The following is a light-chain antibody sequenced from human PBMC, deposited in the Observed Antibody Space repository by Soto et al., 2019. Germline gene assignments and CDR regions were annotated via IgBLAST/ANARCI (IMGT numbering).Light chain of an antibody. CDR2: GAS. V-gene: IGKV3-20*01. CDR3: QQYGGSPRWT. Sequence: ETVLTQSPGTLSLSPGERATLSCRASQSVSSSYLAWYQQRAGQAPRLLIYGASNRATGIPDRFSGSGSGTDFILSIGRLEHEDFAVYYCQQYGGSPRWTFGQGTKVEMK. J-gene: IGKJ1*01. CDR1: QSVSSSY.